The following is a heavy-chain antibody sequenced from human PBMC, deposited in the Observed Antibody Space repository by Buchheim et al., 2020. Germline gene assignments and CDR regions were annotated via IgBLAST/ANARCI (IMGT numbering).Heavy chain of an antibody. J-gene: IGHJ6*03. D-gene: IGHD3-22*01. Sequence: QVQLVESGGGLVRPGGFLRLSCAASGFTFSDYYMNWIRQAPGKGLEWVSYISSSGYTTYYADSVRGRFTFSRDNAENSLFLQMNSLRAEDTAVYYCARGGDSSGYYSIYYYMDVWGKGTT. V-gene: IGHV3-11*01. CDR3: ARGGDSSGYYSIYYYMDV. CDR1: GFTFSDYY. CDR2: ISSSGYTT.